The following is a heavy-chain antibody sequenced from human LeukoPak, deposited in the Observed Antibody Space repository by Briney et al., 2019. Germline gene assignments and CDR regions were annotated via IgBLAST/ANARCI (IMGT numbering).Heavy chain of an antibody. CDR2: IRSKAYSGTT. Sequence: PGGPLRLSCTTSGFTYGDFAMSWVRQAPGKGLEWVGYIRSKAYSGTTAYAASVKGRFTISRDDSKSIAYLQMNSLKNEDTAVYYCTRDLDYGDSRWYFDYWGQGTLVTVSS. D-gene: IGHD4-17*01. J-gene: IGHJ4*02. V-gene: IGHV3-49*04. CDR1: GFTYGDFA. CDR3: TRDLDYGDSRWYFDY.